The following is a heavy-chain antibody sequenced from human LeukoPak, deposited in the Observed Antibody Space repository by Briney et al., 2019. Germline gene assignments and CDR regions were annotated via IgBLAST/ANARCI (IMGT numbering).Heavy chain of an antibody. D-gene: IGHD6-19*01. Sequence: GGSLRLSCAASGFTFSSYWMSWVRQAPGKGLEGVANIKQDGSEKYYVDSVKGRFTISRDNAKNSLYLQMNSLRVEDTAVYYCAREVTVAGSNVLYYYGMDVWGQGTTVTVSS. CDR1: GFTFSSYW. CDR3: AREVTVAGSNVLYYYGMDV. CDR2: IKQDGSEK. V-gene: IGHV3-7*01. J-gene: IGHJ6*02.